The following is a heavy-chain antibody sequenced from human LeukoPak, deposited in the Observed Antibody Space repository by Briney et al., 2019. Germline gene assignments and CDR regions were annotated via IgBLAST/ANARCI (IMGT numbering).Heavy chain of an antibody. D-gene: IGHD6-19*01. CDR3: ARGYSTGSKRFSLYCYMDF. J-gene: IGHJ6*03. CDR2: IYYSGST. Sequence: SETLSLTCTVSGGSLSSYFWSWIRQPPGKGLEWIGYIYYSGSTNKNTSLKSRVTMSVESTNNQFSLKLNSVTAADTAVYYCARGYSTGSKRFSLYCYMDFWGKGTTVSVSS. V-gene: IGHV4-59*01. CDR1: GGSLSSYF.